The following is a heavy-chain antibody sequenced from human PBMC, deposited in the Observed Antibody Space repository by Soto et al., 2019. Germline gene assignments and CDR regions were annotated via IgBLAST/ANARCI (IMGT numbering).Heavy chain of an antibody. Sequence: QVQLQESGPGLVKPSETLSLTCTVSGDSINSYWWSWIRQSAGKGLEWIGRVYTSGTTNYNPSLKSRVTMSVDTSRNQFSLKLSSVTVADTAIYYCAREGSGSFYVDYWGQGTLVTVSS. J-gene: IGHJ4*02. D-gene: IGHD1-26*01. CDR1: GDSINSYW. CDR2: VYTSGTT. CDR3: AREGSGSFYVDY. V-gene: IGHV4-4*07.